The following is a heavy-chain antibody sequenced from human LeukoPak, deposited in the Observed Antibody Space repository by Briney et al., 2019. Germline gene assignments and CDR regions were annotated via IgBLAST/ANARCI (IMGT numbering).Heavy chain of an antibody. D-gene: IGHD2-2*01. CDR3: ARVYCISTSCHPATH. V-gene: IGHV1-18*01. J-gene: IGHJ4*02. CDR1: RYTFTNYA. Sequence: GASVKVSCKASRYTFTNYAITWVRQAPGQGLEWMGWISAYNGNTNYAQKLQGRVTMTTDTSTRTAYMELRSLRSDDTAFYYCARVYCISTSCHPATHWGQGTLVTVSS. CDR2: ISAYNGNT.